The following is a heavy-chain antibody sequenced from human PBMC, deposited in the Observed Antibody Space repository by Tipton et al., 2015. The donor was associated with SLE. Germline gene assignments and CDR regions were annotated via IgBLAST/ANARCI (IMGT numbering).Heavy chain of an antibody. D-gene: IGHD5-24*01. Sequence: QLVQSGGGLVQPGGSLRLSCAASGFTVRSNYMSWVRQSPGKGLEWIGEIYHGGSTYFNPSLNRRVTISLDNSMNHFSLQLTSVTAADTAVYYCGRGQLRWLQSWGQGTLVTVSS. V-gene: IGHV4-4*02. CDR2: IYHGGST. CDR3: GRGQLRWLQS. CDR1: GFTVRSNY. J-gene: IGHJ5*02.